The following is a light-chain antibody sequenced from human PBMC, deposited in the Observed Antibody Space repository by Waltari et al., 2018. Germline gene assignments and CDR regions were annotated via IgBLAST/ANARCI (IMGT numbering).Light chain of an antibody. Sequence: EIVLTQAPATLSFSPGDRATLACRPSQSIQTFLAWYQHKPGQAPRLLIYNSSLRASGVPVRFSGSGSGTDFTLTISHLEPEDFAFYFCQHRDNWLFTFGPGTKVEIK. CDR1: QSIQTF. CDR2: NSS. J-gene: IGKJ3*01. V-gene: IGKV3-11*01. CDR3: QHRDNWLFT.